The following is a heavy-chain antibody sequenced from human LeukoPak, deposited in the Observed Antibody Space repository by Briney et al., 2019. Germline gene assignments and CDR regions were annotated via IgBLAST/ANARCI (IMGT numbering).Heavy chain of an antibody. J-gene: IGHJ5*02. Sequence: GGSLRLSCAASGFTFSNYWMIWVRQAPGRGLEWVANIKQDGSEKRYADSVRGRFTVSRDNAHTSLYLQMSSLRAEDTALYFFARASDPWLQLTWGQGTLVTVSS. V-gene: IGHV3-7*04. CDR2: IKQDGSEK. CDR3: ARASDPWLQLT. CDR1: GFTFSNYW. D-gene: IGHD5-24*01.